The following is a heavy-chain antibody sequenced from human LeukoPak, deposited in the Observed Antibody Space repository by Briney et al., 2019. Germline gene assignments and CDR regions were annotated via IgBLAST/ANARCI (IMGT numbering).Heavy chain of an antibody. J-gene: IGHJ4*02. CDR3: ARAVAGAKAYYFDY. CDR2: INPNSGGT. V-gene: IGHV1-2*02. Sequence: ASVKVSCKASGYTFTGYYMHWVRQAPGQGLEWMGWINPNSGGTNYAQKFQGRVTMTRDTSISTAYMELSRLRSDDTAVYYCARAVAGAKAYYFDYWGQGTLVTVSS. CDR1: GYTFTGYY. D-gene: IGHD6-19*01.